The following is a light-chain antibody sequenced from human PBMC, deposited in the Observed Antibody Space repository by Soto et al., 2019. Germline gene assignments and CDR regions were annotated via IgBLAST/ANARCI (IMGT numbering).Light chain of an antibody. CDR1: SSDVGGYNF. CDR3: SSYAGSKNRYV. CDR2: EVT. V-gene: IGLV2-8*01. J-gene: IGLJ1*01. Sequence: QPVLTQPPSVSRSRGQSVTISCTGTSSDVGGYNFVSWYQQHPGKAPKVILYEVTKRPSGVPDRFSGSKSGNTASLTVSGLQTEDEAYYYCSSYAGSKNRYVFGTGTQLTLL.